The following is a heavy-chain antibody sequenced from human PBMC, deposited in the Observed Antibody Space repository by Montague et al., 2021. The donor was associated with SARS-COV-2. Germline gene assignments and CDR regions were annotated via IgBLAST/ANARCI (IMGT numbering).Heavy chain of an antibody. Sequence: SETLSLTCTVSNASFDNYYWSWVRQSPGKGLEYIGYIHYSGRTSYNPSLRSRVTISIDTSKNQFSLKLMSVTAAETAIYFCARRIVTYYWYFDLWGRGTLVTVSS. D-gene: IGHD2-15*01. J-gene: IGHJ2*01. CDR2: IHYSGRT. V-gene: IGHV4-59*01. CDR3: ARRIVTYYWYFDL. CDR1: NASFDNYY.